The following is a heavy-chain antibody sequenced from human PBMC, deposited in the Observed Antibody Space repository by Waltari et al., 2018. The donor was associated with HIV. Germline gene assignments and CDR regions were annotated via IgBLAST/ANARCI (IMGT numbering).Heavy chain of an antibody. V-gene: IGHV1-18*01. D-gene: IGHD3-22*01. CDR1: GYTFTNYG. CDR2: ISGYNGDT. J-gene: IGHJ4*02. Sequence: VQPVRSGAELRKHGTSVRVSCKASGYTFTNYGITWVRQAPGQGLEWMGWISGYNGDTKYAQKVRGRVTMTTDTSTRTAYLEMGSLRFDDTAVYYCARDHYYGSSGYYSDYWGQGTLVTVSS. CDR3: ARDHYYGSSGYYSDY.